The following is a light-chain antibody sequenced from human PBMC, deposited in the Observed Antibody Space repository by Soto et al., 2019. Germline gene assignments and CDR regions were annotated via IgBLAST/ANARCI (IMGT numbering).Light chain of an antibody. CDR3: QQYGGSPLT. V-gene: IGKV3-20*01. CDR2: GAS. CDR1: QSVSNNY. J-gene: IGKJ4*02. Sequence: EIVLTQSPGTLSLSPGERATLSCRASQSVSNNYLAWYQQKPGQAPRLLIYGASSRATGIPDRFNGSGSGTDFTLTISRLEPEDFAVYYCQQYGGSPLTFGGGTKVEIK.